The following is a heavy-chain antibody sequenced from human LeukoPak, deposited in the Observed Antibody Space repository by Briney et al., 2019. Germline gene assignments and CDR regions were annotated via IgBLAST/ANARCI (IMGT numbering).Heavy chain of an antibody. CDR1: GGTFSSYA. J-gene: IGHJ5*02. CDR3: ARDRVSRWFDP. V-gene: IGHV1-69*04. D-gene: IGHD3-10*01. CDR2: IIPILGIA. Sequence: ASVKVSCKASGGTFSSYAISRVRQAPGQGLEWMGRIIPILGIANYAQKFQGRVTITADKSTSTAYMELSSLRSEDTAVYYCARDRVSRWFDPWGQGTLVTVSS.